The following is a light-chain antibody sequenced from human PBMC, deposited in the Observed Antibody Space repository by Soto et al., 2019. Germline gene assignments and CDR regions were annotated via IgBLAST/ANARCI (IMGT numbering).Light chain of an antibody. CDR2: GAS. CDR1: QSISSSY. CDR3: QQYGSSPRT. J-gene: IGKJ1*01. Sequence: EIALTQSPGTLSLSPRERASLSCSASQSISSSYLAWYQQKPGQAPRLLIYGASSRATGIPDRFSGSESGTDFTLTISRLEPEDFAVYYCQQYGSSPRTFGQGTKVDIK. V-gene: IGKV3-20*01.